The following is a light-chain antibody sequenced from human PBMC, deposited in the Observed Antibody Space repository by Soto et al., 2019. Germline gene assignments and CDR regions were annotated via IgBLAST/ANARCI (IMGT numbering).Light chain of an antibody. CDR3: QQYYSTPLT. CDR2: DVS. V-gene: IGKV1-33*01. J-gene: IGKJ4*01. Sequence: DIQMTQSPSSLCASVGDRVTLTCQASQDISNYLNWYQQKPGKAPKLLIYDVSTLGTGVPSRFSGSGSGTDFSLTISSLQPEDIATCYCQQYYSTPLTFGGGTKVDIK. CDR1: QDISNY.